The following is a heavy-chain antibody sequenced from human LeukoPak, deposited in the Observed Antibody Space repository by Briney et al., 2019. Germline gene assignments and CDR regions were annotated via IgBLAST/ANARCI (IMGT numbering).Heavy chain of an antibody. CDR3: ARHYSSSWYFNWFDP. D-gene: IGHD6-13*01. V-gene: IGHV4-38-2*02. CDR1: GYSISSGYY. CDR2: IYHTEST. J-gene: IGHJ5*02. Sequence: SETLSLTCTVSGYSISSGYYWGWIRQPPGKGLEWIGIIYHTESTYYNPSLKSRVTISVDTSKNQFSLKLSSVAAADTAVYYCARHYSSSWYFNWFDPWGQGTLVTVSS.